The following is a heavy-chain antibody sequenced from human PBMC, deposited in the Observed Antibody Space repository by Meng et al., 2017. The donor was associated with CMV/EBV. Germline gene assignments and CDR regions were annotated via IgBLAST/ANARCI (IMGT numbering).Heavy chain of an antibody. CDR1: GYTFTGYY. CDR2: INPNSGGT. CDR3: ARVVPAAIGTIDY. D-gene: IGHD2-2*01. V-gene: IGHV1-2*02. J-gene: IGHJ4*02. Sequence: ASVKVSCKASGYTFTGYYMHWVRQAPGQGLEWMGWINPNSGGTNYAQKFQGRVTMTRDTSISIAYMELSRLRSDDTAVYYCARVVPAAIGTIDYWGQGTLVTVSS.